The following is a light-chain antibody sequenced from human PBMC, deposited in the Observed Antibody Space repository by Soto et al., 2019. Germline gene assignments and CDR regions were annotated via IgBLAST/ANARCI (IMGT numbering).Light chain of an antibody. J-gene: IGKJ5*01. CDR3: MQPLQTPIT. CDR2: LGS. CDR1: QSLLHSNTYNY. V-gene: IGKV2-28*01. Sequence: DIVMTQSPLSLPVTPGEPASISCRSSQSLLHSNTYNYLDWYLQKPGQSPQLLIYLGSNRASGVPDRFSGSGSGTDFTLKISRVEAEDVGVYYCMQPLQTPITFGQGTRLEIK.